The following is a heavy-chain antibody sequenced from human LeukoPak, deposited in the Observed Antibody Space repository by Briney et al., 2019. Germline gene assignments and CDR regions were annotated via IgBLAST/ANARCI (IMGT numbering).Heavy chain of an antibody. CDR2: IYTSGST. V-gene: IGHV4-61*02. J-gene: IGHJ5*02. CDR3: ARGWGSGYWFDP. Sequence: SETLSLTCTVSGGSISSGSYYWSWIRQPAGTGLEWIGRIYTSGSTNYNPSLKSRVTISVDTSKNQFSLKLSSVTAADTAVYYCARGWGSGYWFDPWGQGTLVTVSS. D-gene: IGHD6-19*01. CDR1: GGSISSGSYY.